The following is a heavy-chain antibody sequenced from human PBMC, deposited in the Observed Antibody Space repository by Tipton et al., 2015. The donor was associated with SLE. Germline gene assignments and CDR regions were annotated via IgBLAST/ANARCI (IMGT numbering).Heavy chain of an antibody. Sequence: QLVQSGGGLVKPGGSLRLSCAASGFTFSSYSMNWVRQAPGKGLEWVSSISSSSSYIYYADSVKGRFTISRDNAKNSLYLQMNSLRAEDTAVYYCAKDRGSSGWYDYWGQGTLVTVSS. V-gene: IGHV3-21*01. D-gene: IGHD6-19*01. CDR3: AKDRGSSGWYDY. CDR1: GFTFSSYS. CDR2: ISSSSSYI. J-gene: IGHJ4*02.